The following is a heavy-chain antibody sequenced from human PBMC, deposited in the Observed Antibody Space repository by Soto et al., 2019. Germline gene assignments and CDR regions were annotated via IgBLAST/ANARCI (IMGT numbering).Heavy chain of an antibody. CDR3: ARASTIFGVVVRFDS. V-gene: IGHV4-30-4*01. Sequence: ASETLSLTCTVSGGSINSADYYWSWIRQPPGKGLEWIGYIYYSGSTYYNPSLKSRVTISVDTSKSQFSLKLGSVTAADAAVYYCARASTIFGVVVRFDSWGQGTLVTVSS. D-gene: IGHD3-3*01. CDR2: IYYSGST. CDR1: GGSINSADYY. J-gene: IGHJ4*02.